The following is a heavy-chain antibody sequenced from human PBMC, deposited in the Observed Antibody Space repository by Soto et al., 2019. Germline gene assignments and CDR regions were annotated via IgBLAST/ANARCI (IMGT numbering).Heavy chain of an antibody. CDR3: ARDGGPHYYDSSGYYYYYGMDV. Sequence: NPGGSLRLSCAASGFTFSSYSMNWVRQAPGKGLEWVSSISSSSSYIYYADSVKGRFTISRDNAKNSLYLQMNSLRAEDTAVYYCARDGGPHYYDSSGYYYYYGMDVWGQGTTVTVSS. V-gene: IGHV3-21*01. CDR2: ISSSSSYI. D-gene: IGHD3-22*01. J-gene: IGHJ6*02. CDR1: GFTFSSYS.